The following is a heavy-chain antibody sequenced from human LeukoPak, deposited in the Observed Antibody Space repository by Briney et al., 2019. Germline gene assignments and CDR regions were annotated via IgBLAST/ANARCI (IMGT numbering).Heavy chain of an antibody. CDR3: ARDPGHTDWYNFDF. CDR2: IHSSGST. J-gene: IGHJ4*02. V-gene: IGHV4-59*11. D-gene: IGHD3-9*01. CDR1: GGSLSGHF. Sequence: KPSETLSLTCTVSGGSLSGHFWSWFRRPPGKGLENIGYIHSSGSTNYNPSYKSRVTVSLEMSKNQFSLSLSSVTAADTAVYYCARDPGHTDWYNFDFWGQGILVTVSS.